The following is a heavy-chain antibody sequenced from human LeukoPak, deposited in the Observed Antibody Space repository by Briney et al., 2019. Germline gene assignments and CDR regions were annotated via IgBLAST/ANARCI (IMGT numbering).Heavy chain of an antibody. Sequence: SETLSLTCTVSGGSISSSSYYWGWIRQPPGKGLEWIGSIYYSGSTYYKPSLKSRVTISVDTSKNQFSLKLSSVTAADTAVYYCARAKGYGNFDYWGQGTLVTVSS. J-gene: IGHJ4*02. CDR1: GGSISSSSYY. CDR3: ARAKGYGNFDY. D-gene: IGHD5-12*01. CDR2: IYYSGST. V-gene: IGHV4-39*01.